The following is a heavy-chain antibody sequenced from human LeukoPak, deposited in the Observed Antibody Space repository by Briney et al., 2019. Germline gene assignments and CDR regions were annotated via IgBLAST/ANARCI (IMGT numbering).Heavy chain of an antibody. D-gene: IGHD2-2*01. Sequence: PGGSLRLSCVASGLTFGNYGMNWVRQAPGKGLVWVSRINSDGSKTNYADSVKGRFTISRDNAKNIVYLQMNSLRDEDTAVYYCLRGTSPAPGVDHWGQGTLVSVSS. CDR3: LRGTSPAPGVDH. J-gene: IGHJ4*02. CDR1: GLTFGNYG. V-gene: IGHV3-74*01. CDR2: INSDGSKT.